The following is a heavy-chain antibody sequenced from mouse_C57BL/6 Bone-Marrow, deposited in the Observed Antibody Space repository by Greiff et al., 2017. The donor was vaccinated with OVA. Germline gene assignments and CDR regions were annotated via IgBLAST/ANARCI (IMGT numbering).Heavy chain of an antibody. J-gene: IGHJ2*01. D-gene: IGHD2-4*01. CDR3: ARPLLYYDYDGY. CDR2: IYPRSGNT. Sequence: QVQLKESGAELARPGASVKLSCKASGYTFTSYGISWVKQRTGQGLEWIGAIYPRSGNTYYNEKFKGKATLTADKSSSTAYMELRSLTSEDSAVYFCARPLLYYDYDGYWGQGTTLTVSS. CDR1: GYTFTSYG. V-gene: IGHV1-81*01.